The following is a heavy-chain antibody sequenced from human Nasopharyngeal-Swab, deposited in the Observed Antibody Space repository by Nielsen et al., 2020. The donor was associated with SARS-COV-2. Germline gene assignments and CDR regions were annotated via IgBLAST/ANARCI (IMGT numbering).Heavy chain of an antibody. J-gene: IGHJ6*02. CDR1: GFTFSNAW. V-gene: IGHV3-15*01. Sequence: GESLKISCAASGFTFSNAWMSWVRQAPGKGLEWVGRIKSKTDGGTTDYAAPVKGRFTISRDDSKNTLYLQMNSLKTEDTAVYYCTTDANSGYDYYYYYGMDVWGQGTTVTVSS. CDR2: IKSKTDGGTT. D-gene: IGHD5-12*01. CDR3: TTDANSGYDYYYYYGMDV.